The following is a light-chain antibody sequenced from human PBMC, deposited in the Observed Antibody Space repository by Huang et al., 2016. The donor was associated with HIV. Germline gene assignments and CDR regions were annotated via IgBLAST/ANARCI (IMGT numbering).Light chain of an antibody. V-gene: IGKV3-11*01. CDR2: DTS. J-gene: IGKJ4*01. CDR3: QQRSIWPPAFT. Sequence: ELVLTQSPATLSLSPGERATLSCRASPSVSSYLAWYQQKPGQAPRLLLYDTSNRASGIPARCSGSGSGTDFTLTISSLEPEDFAVYYCQQRSIWPPAFTFGGGTKVEIK. CDR1: PSVSSY.